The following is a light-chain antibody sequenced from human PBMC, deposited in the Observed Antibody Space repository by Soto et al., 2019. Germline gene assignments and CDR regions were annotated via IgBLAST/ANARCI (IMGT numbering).Light chain of an antibody. V-gene: IGKV3-15*01. J-gene: IGKJ2*01. CDR2: GAT. CDR3: QHYNNWPPYT. Sequence: EIVRTQSPATLSVSPGERATLSCRASQNVGNSLAWYQQKPGQAPRLLIYGATTRATGIPARFSGSGSGTDFTLTISSLQSEDFAVYYCQHYNNWPPYTFGQGTKVEI. CDR1: QNVGNS.